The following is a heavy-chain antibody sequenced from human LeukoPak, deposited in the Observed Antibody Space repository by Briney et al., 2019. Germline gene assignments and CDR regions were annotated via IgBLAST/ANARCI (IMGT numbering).Heavy chain of an antibody. V-gene: IGHV3-48*03. Sequence: QPGGSLRLSCAGSGFTFSSYEMNWVRQAPGKGLEWVSYISSSGRAIYYADSVKGRFTISRDNSKNTLYLQMNSLRAEDTALYYCAKPKERGVTTSFDYWGQGTLVTVSS. CDR2: ISSSGRAI. CDR1: GFTFSSYE. J-gene: IGHJ4*02. D-gene: IGHD4-17*01. CDR3: AKPKERGVTTSFDY.